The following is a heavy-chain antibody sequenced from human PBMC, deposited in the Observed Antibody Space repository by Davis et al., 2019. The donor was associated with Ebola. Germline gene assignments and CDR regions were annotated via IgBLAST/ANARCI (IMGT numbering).Heavy chain of an antibody. J-gene: IGHJ4*02. CDR2: IIPILGIA. D-gene: IGHD6-19*01. CDR1: GGTFGSYT. CDR3: ARGSSGWYVDY. Sequence: SVTVSCKASGGTFGSYTISWVRQAPGQGLEWMGRIIPILGIANYAQKFQGRVTITADKSTSTAYMELSSLRSEDTAVYYCARGSSGWYVDYWGQGTLVTVSS. V-gene: IGHV1-69*02.